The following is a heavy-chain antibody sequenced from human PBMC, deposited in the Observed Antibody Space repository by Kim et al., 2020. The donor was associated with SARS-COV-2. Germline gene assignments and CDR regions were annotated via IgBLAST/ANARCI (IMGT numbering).Heavy chain of an antibody. CDR3: AKPLGYCSSTSCSGSVDY. CDR1: GFTFSSYA. Sequence: GGSLRLSCAASGFTFSSYAMSWVRQAPGKGLEWVSAISGSGGSTYYADSVKGRFTISRDNSKNTLYLQMNSLRAEDTAVYYCAKPLGYCSSTSCSGSVDYWGQGTLVTVSS. D-gene: IGHD2-2*01. J-gene: IGHJ4*02. V-gene: IGHV3-23*01. CDR2: ISGSGGST.